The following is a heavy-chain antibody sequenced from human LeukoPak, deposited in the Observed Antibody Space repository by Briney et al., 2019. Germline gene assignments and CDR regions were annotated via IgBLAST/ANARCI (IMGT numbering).Heavy chain of an antibody. CDR3: AKGGSLTTVTHFDY. J-gene: IGHJ4*02. CDR1: GFTFSTYG. Sequence: GGSLRLSCAASGFTFSTYGMSWVRQAPGKGLEWVSGIGDGGGSTYYADSVEGRFTISRDNSKNTLYLQMSSLRAEDTAVYYCAKGGSLTTVTHFDYWGQGTLVTVSS. CDR2: IGDGGGST. V-gene: IGHV3-23*01. D-gene: IGHD4-17*01.